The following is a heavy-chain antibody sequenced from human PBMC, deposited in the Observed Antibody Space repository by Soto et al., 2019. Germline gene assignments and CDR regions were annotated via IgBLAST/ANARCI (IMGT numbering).Heavy chain of an antibody. V-gene: IGHV3-11*01. CDR2: ISSSGSTI. D-gene: IGHD6-6*01. Sequence: GGSLRLSCAASGFTFSDYYMSWIRQAPGKGLEWVSYISSSGSTIYYADSVKGRFTISRDNAKNSLYLQMNSLRAEDTAVYYCARGGDPYSSSSRQMWYYYYMDVWGKGTTVTVS. J-gene: IGHJ6*03. CDR3: ARGGDPYSSSSRQMWYYYYMDV. CDR1: GFTFSDYY.